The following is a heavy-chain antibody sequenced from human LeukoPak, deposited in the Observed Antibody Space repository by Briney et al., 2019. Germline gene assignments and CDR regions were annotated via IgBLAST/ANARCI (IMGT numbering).Heavy chain of an antibody. CDR2: VYYSGST. CDR1: GGSISSGDYY. J-gene: IGHJ5*02. D-gene: IGHD2-15*01. CDR3: ARVALGYFDP. V-gene: IGHV4-30-4*08. Sequence: SQTLSLTCTVSGGSISSGDYYWSWIRQPPGKGLEWIGYVYYSGSTYYNPSLKSRVTISADTSKNQFSLKLSSVTAADTAVYYCARVALGYFDPWGQGTLVTVSS.